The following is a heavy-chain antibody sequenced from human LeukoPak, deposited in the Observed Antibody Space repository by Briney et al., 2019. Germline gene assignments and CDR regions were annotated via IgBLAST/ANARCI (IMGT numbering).Heavy chain of an antibody. Sequence: ASVKVSCKASGYTFTSYDINWVRQATGQGLEWMGWMNPNSGNTGYAQKFQGRVTMTRNTSLSTAYMELSSLRSEDTAVYYCATGAFCTNGVCSDPWGQGTLVTVSS. CDR2: MNPNSGNT. CDR1: GYTFTSYD. CDR3: ATGAFCTNGVCSDP. J-gene: IGHJ5*02. V-gene: IGHV1-8*01. D-gene: IGHD2-8*01.